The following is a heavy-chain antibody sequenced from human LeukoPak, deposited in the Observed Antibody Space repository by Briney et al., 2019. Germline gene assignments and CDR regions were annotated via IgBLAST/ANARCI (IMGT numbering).Heavy chain of an antibody. V-gene: IGHV3-30-3*01. J-gene: IGHJ4*02. CDR3: ARDGESRVVTATLDY. D-gene: IGHD2-21*02. CDR2: ISYDGSNK. Sequence: PGGSLRLSCAASGFTFSSYAMHWVRQAPGKGLEWVAVISYDGSNKYYADSVKGRFTISRDNAKNSLYLQMNSLRAEDTAVYYCARDGESRVVTATLDYWGQGTLVTVSS. CDR1: GFTFSSYA.